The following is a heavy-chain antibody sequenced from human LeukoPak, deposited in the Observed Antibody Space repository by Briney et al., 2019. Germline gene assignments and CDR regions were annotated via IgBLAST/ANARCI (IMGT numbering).Heavy chain of an antibody. D-gene: IGHD3-3*01. CDR2: ISGSGGST. J-gene: IGHJ4*02. V-gene: IGHV3-23*01. CDR3: AKDPSYDFWSGYKVY. Sequence: GGSLRLSRAASGFTFSSYAMSWVRQAPGKGLEWVSAISGSGGSTYYADSVKGRFTISRDNSKNTLYLQMNSLRAEDTAVYYCAKDPSYDFWSGYKVYWGQGTLVTVSS. CDR1: GFTFSSYA.